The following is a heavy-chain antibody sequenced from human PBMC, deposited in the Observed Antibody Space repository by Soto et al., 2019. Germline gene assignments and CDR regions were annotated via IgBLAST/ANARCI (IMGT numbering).Heavy chain of an antibody. CDR1: GFPFSSYA. J-gene: IGHJ4*02. V-gene: IGHV3-23*01. Sequence: TGVPLSLSCSASGFPFSSYAVSWVRQAPGKGLEWVSAISGGATNTYYADSVKGRFTISRDNSKNTLYLQMNSLRAEDTAVYDCAKDVMYSNSWYYFDYWGQGTLVTVSA. CDR3: AKDVMYSNSWYYFDY. CDR2: ISGGATNT. D-gene: IGHD6-13*01.